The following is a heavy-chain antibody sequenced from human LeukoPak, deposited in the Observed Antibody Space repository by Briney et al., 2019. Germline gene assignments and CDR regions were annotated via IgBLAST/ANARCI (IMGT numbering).Heavy chain of an antibody. Sequence: PGGSLRLSCAASGFTVSSNEMSWVRQPPGKGLEWIGSIYYSGSTYYNPSLKSRVTISVDTSKNQFSLKLSSVTAADTAVYYCARGDCSSTSCYLFDYWGQGTLVTVSS. D-gene: IGHD2-2*01. J-gene: IGHJ4*02. CDR3: ARGDCSSTSCYLFDY. V-gene: IGHV4-39*01. CDR1: GFTVSSNE. CDR2: IYYSGST.